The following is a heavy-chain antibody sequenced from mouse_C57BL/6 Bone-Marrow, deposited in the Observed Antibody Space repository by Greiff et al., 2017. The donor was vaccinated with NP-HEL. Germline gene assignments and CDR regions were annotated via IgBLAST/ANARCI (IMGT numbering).Heavy chain of an antibody. CDR3: ASPTETDWYFDV. CDR2: IDPSDSYT. CDR1: GYTFTSYW. D-gene: IGHD4-1*02. J-gene: IGHJ1*03. Sequence: QVQLQQPGAELVKPGASVKLSCKASGYTFTSYWMQWVKQRPGQGLEWIGEIDPSDSYTNYNQKFKGKATLTVDTSSSTAYMQLSSLTSEDSAVYYCASPTETDWYFDVWGTGTAVTVSS. V-gene: IGHV1-50*01.